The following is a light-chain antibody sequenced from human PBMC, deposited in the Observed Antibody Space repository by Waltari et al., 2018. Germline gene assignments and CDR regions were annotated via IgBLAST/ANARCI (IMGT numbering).Light chain of an antibody. CDR3: SSFTTTNSWV. CDR1: SIDVGAYNY. Sequence: HSALAQPASVSGSPGQSISISCTGTSIDVGAYNYVSWYQQHPGKAPRLMIYDVNNRPSGVSNRFSGSKSGNTASLTISGLQAEDEADYYCSSFTTTNSWVFGGGTKLTVL. J-gene: IGLJ3*02. CDR2: DVN. V-gene: IGLV2-14*03.